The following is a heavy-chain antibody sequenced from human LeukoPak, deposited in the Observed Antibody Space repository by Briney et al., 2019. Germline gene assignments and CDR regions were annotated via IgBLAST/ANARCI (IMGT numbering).Heavy chain of an antibody. CDR3: ATDFYDTT. J-gene: IGHJ5*02. V-gene: IGHV3-15*01. D-gene: IGHD3-22*01. CDR1: GFTFNNAW. Sequence: GGSLRLSCAASGFTFNNAWMSWVRQAPGKGLEWVGRIKSKTDGETTDYAAPVKGRFAISRDDSKNTLYLQMNSLKTEDTAVYYCATDFYDTTWGQGTLVTVSS. CDR2: IKSKTDGETT.